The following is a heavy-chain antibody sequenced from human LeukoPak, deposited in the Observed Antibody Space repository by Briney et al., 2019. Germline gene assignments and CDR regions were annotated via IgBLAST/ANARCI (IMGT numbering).Heavy chain of an antibody. Sequence: TGGPLRLSCAASGFTFDDYAMHWVRQAPGKGLEWVSGISWNSGSIGYADSVKGRFTISRDNAKNSLYLQMNSLRAEDTALYYCAKDYGSGSYLPYFDYWGQGTLVTVSS. CDR2: ISWNSGSI. CDR3: AKDYGSGSYLPYFDY. V-gene: IGHV3-9*01. CDR1: GFTFDDYA. J-gene: IGHJ4*02. D-gene: IGHD3-10*01.